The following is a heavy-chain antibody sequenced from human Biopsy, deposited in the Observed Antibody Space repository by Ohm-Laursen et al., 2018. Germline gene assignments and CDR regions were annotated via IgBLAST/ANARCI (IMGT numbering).Heavy chain of an antibody. CDR3: AGDDDTTGHYMILNH. J-gene: IGHJ5*02. CDR2: MWSDGINK. CDR1: GFAFSYYG. Sequence: SLRLPCAASGFAFSYYGLHWVRQAPGKGLQWVAVMWSDGINKNYADSVKGRFTVSRDNSNNVLYLQMSSLRDEDSAVYYCAGDDDTTGHYMILNHWGQGTLVTVSS. D-gene: IGHD3-9*01. V-gene: IGHV3-33*01.